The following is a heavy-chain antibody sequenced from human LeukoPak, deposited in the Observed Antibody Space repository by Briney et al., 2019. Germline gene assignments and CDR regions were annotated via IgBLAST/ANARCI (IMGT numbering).Heavy chain of an antibody. CDR2: INHSGST. V-gene: IGHV4-34*01. CDR1: GXSXSXXX. D-gene: IGHD2-15*01. J-gene: IGHJ4*02. Sequence: SXXLSXXXXVXGXSXSXXXXXXIRQPPGKXREGIGEINHSGSTNYNPSLKSRVTISVDTSKNQFSLKLSSVTAADTAVYYCARGRIGQQRGYDYWGQGTLVTVSS. CDR3: ARGRIGQQRGYDY.